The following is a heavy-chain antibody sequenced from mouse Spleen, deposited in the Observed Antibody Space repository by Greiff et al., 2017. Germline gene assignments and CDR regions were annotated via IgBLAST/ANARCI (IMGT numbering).Heavy chain of an antibody. D-gene: IGHD4-1*01. CDR1: GFTFSSYG. V-gene: IGHV5-6*01. CDR2: ISSGGSYT. CDR3: ARHELGPWFAY. Sequence: EVQGVESGGDLVKPGGSLKLSCAASGFTFSSYGMSWVRQTPDKRLEWVATISSGGSYTYYPDSVKGRFTISRDNAKNTLYLQMSSLKSEDTAMYYCARHELGPWFAYWGQGTLVTVSA. J-gene: IGHJ3*01.